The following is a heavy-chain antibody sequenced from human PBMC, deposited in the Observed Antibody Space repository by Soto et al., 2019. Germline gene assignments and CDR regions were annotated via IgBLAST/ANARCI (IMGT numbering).Heavy chain of an antibody. CDR2: IYWDDDK. Sequence: QITLKESGPPLVKPTQTLTLTCSFSGFSLSTREVGVGWIRQPPGKALEWLALIYWDDDKRYRPSLKSRLTIVKDTSKNLVILIMTIMDPEDTATYYCANRAYYYGSGSYYTHWGQGILVTVSS. D-gene: IGHD3-10*01. V-gene: IGHV2-5*02. CDR3: ANRAYYYGSGSYYTH. J-gene: IGHJ1*01. CDR1: GFSLSTREVG.